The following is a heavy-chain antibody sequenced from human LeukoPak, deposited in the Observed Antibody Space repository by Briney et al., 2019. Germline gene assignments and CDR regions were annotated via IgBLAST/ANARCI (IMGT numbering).Heavy chain of an antibody. Sequence: KPGGSLRLSCGASGFTFSSYSMNWVRQAPGKGLEWVSSISSSSSYIYYADSVKGRFTISRDNAKNSLYLQMNSLRAEDTAVYYCARVRGYYDSSGYYRIDYWGQGTLVTVSS. J-gene: IGHJ4*02. D-gene: IGHD3-22*01. CDR3: ARVRGYYDSSGYYRIDY. V-gene: IGHV3-21*01. CDR1: GFTFSSYS. CDR2: ISSSSSYI.